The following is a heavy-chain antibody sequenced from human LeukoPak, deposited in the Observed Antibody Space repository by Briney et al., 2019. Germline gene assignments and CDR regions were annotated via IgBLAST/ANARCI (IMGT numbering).Heavy chain of an antibody. CDR2: INPNSGGT. Sequence: ASVKVSCKAPGYTFTGYYMHWVRQAPGQGLEWMGWINPNSGGTNYAQKFQGRVTMTRDTSISTAYMELSRLRSDDTAVYYCARRLLGGNWFDPWGQGTLVTVSS. CDR3: ARRLLGGNWFDP. D-gene: IGHD6-25*01. CDR1: GYTFTGYY. J-gene: IGHJ5*02. V-gene: IGHV1-2*02.